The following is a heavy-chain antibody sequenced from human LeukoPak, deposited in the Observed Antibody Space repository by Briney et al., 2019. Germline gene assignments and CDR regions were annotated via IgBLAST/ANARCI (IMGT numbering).Heavy chain of an antibody. CDR2: IKSDGST. CDR1: GFTFSSYW. CDR3: ARAPSEIGGYYPEYFRH. J-gene: IGHJ1*01. V-gene: IGHV3-74*01. D-gene: IGHD3-22*01. Sequence: GGSLRLSCAASGFTFSSYWMHWVRQAPGKGLVWVSRIKSDGSTNYADSVKGRFTISRDNAKNTVSLQMNSLRADDTGVYYCARAPSEIGGYYPEYFRHWGQGTLVTVSS.